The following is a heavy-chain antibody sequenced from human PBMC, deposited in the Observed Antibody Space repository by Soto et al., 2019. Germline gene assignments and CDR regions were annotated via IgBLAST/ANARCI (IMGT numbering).Heavy chain of an antibody. V-gene: IGHV3-48*02. CDR2: ISSSSTI. J-gene: IGHJ4*02. CDR3: ARATPTPY. Sequence: GGSLRLSCAASGFTFSSYSMNWVRQAPGKGLEWVSYISSSSTIYYADSVKGRFTISRDNAKNSLYLQMNSLRDEDTAVYYCARATPTPYWGQGTLVTVSS. CDR1: GFTFSSYS.